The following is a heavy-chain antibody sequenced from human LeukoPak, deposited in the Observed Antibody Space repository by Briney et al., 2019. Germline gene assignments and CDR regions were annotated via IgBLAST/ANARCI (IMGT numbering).Heavy chain of an antibody. Sequence: PSETLSLTCAVSGYSISSGYYWGWIRQPPGKGLEWIGSIYHSGSTYYNPSLKSRVTISVDTSKNQFSLKLSSVTAADTAVYYCASLLARWELGSRDYWGQGTLVTVSS. D-gene: IGHD1-26*01. J-gene: IGHJ4*02. V-gene: IGHV4-38-2*01. CDR2: IYHSGST. CDR1: GYSISSGYY. CDR3: ASLLARWELGSRDY.